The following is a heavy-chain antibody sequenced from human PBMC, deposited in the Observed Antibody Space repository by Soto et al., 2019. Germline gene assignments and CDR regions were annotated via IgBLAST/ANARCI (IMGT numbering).Heavy chain of an antibody. V-gene: IGHV3-53*01. Sequence: GGSLRLSCEVSGFSVTANYMSWVRQAPGKGLEWVSVIYSGGSTYYIDSLKGRFSISRDISKNTLYLQMNSLRAEDTAVYYCHGYGYWGQGTLVTVPQ. CDR3: HGYGY. CDR1: GFSVTANY. J-gene: IGHJ4*02. D-gene: IGHD5-12*01. CDR2: IYSGGST.